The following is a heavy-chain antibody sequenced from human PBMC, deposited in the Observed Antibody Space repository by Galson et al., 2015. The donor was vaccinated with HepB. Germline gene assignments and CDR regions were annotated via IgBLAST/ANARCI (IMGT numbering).Heavy chain of an antibody. CDR2: ISSSSSTI. V-gene: IGHV3-48*02. J-gene: IGHJ6*02. CDR3: ARDTQGYCSSTSCYSTTRRSLGRYYYYGMDV. CDR1: GFTFSSYS. D-gene: IGHD2-2*01. Sequence: SLRLSCAASGFTFSSYSMNWVRQAPGKGLEWVSYISSSSSTIYYADSVKGRFTISRDNAKNSLYLQMNSLRDEDTAVYYCARDTQGYCSSTSCYSTTRRSLGRYYYYGMDVWGQGTTVTVSS.